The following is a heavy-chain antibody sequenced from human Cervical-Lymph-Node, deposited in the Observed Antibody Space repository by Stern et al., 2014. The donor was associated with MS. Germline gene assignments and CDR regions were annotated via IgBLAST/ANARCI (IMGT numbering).Heavy chain of an antibody. J-gene: IGHJ4*02. Sequence: EVQLVESGGGLVKPGGSLRLSCAASGFTFKNAWMSWVRQAPGKGLEWIGRIKSRSDGGTTDYAAPVKGRFTISRDDSKNTLYLQMNSLKTEDTAVYYCSPFDYYGSVGFAYWGQGTLVSVSS. CDR3: SPFDYYGSVGFAY. CDR1: GFTFKNAW. V-gene: IGHV3-15*01. CDR2: IKSRSDGGTT. D-gene: IGHD3-10*01.